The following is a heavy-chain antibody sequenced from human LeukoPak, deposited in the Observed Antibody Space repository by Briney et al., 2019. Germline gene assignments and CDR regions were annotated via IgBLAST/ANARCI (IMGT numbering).Heavy chain of an antibody. J-gene: IGHJ4*02. V-gene: IGHV3-53*01. Sequence: PGGSLRLSCAASGFXVSSNYISWVRQAPGKGLEWVSVIYSGGSTYYADSVKGRFTISRDNSKNTLYLQMNNLRAEDTAVYYCAKGGIGTAGLGYWGQGTLVTASS. D-gene: IGHD6-13*01. CDR1: GFXVSSNY. CDR2: IYSGGST. CDR3: AKGGIGTAGLGY.